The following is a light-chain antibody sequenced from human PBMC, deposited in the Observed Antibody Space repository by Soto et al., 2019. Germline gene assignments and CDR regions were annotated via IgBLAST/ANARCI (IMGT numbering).Light chain of an antibody. CDR1: QSISSS. Sequence: DIQMTQSPSTLSASVGDRVTITCRASQSISSSLAWYQQKPGKAPKLLIYKASTLESGVPSRFRGSGSGTEFTLTISSLQPDDFAIYYCQQYNTYSPLTFGPGTKLDIK. CDR3: QQYNTYSPLT. J-gene: IGKJ3*01. V-gene: IGKV1-5*03. CDR2: KAS.